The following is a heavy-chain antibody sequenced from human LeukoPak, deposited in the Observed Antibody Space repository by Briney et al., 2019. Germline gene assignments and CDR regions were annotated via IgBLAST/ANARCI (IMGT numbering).Heavy chain of an antibody. V-gene: IGHV1-2*02. Sequence: VASVKVSCKASGHSFTGHYMHWVRQAPGQGLEWMGWINPKSGGTNYAQKFQGRVTMTRDTSISTAYMDMSSLRSDDTAVYYCARNLWFGESSDAFDMWGQGTMVTVSS. CDR3: ARNLWFGESSDAFDM. CDR2: INPKSGGT. CDR1: GHSFTGHY. D-gene: IGHD3-10*01. J-gene: IGHJ3*02.